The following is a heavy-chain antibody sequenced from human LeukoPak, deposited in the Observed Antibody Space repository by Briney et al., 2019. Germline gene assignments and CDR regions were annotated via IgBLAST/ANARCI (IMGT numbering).Heavy chain of an antibody. J-gene: IGHJ6*02. V-gene: IGHV3-48*03. CDR1: GFPFSSYE. CDR3: ARDFYADSYSFYGLDV. Sequence: GWSRRLSCAASGFPFSSYEMNWVRQAPGKGLEWLSYISNSGSTIYYADSVEGRFTISRDNAKNSLCLQMNSLRAGDTAVYYCARDFYADSYSFYGLDVWGQGTTVTVSS. D-gene: IGHD2/OR15-2a*01. CDR2: ISNSGSTI.